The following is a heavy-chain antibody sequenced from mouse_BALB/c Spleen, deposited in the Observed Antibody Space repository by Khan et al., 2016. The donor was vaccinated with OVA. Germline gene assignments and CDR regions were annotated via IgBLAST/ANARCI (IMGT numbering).Heavy chain of an antibody. J-gene: IGHJ3*01. D-gene: IGHD2-14*01. V-gene: IGHV1-4*01. CDR3: ARDGAYYRNDGWFAY. Sequence: QVQLQQSGAELARPGASVKMSCKASGYTFTSYTIHWIKQRPGQGLEWIGYINPSSGYTNYNQKFKDKATLTADKSSTTAYMQLSSLTSDESAVYYCARDGAYYRNDGWFAYWGQGTLVTVSA. CDR1: GYTFTSYT. CDR2: INPSSGYT.